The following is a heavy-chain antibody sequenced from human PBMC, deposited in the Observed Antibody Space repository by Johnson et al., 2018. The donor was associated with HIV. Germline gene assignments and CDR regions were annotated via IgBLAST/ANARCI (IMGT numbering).Heavy chain of an antibody. Sequence: QVQLVESGGGVVQPGRSLRLSCAASGFTFSSYAMHWVRQAPGKGLAWVAVISYDGSNTYYADSVKGRFTISRDNSKNTLYLQMNSLRAEDTAVYYCARGMTTVTNHDAFDIWGQGTMVTVSS. CDR2: ISYDGSNT. CDR3: ARGMTTVTNHDAFDI. CDR1: GFTFSSYA. J-gene: IGHJ3*02. V-gene: IGHV3-30-3*01. D-gene: IGHD4-17*01.